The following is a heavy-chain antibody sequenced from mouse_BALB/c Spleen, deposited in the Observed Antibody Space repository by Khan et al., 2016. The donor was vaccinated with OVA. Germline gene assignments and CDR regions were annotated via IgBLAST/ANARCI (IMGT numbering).Heavy chain of an antibody. CDR3: ASHLTVAFAY. V-gene: IGHV5-6*01. D-gene: IGHD4-1*01. CDR2: ISSGGDYT. Sequence: EVQLQESGGDLVKPGGSLKLSCAASGFTFSSYSMSWVRQTPDKRLEWVASISSGGDYTYYPDIVKGRFTISRDNAKNTLYLQMSSLKSEDTAMYYCASHLTVAFAYWGQGTLVTVSA. CDR1: GFTFSSYS. J-gene: IGHJ3*01.